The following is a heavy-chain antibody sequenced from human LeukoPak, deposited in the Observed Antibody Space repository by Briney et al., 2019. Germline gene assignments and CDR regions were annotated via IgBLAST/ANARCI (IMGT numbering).Heavy chain of an antibody. CDR3: ARDRVITMVRGAQGNWFDP. CDR2: INAGNGNT. J-gene: IGHJ5*02. Sequence: VSVKVSCKASGYTFTSYAMHWVRQAPGQRLEWMGWINAGNGNTKYSQKFQGRVTITRDTSASTAYMELSSLRSEDTAVYYCARDRVITMVRGAQGNWFDPWGQGTLATVSS. V-gene: IGHV1-3*01. CDR1: GYTFTSYA. D-gene: IGHD3-10*01.